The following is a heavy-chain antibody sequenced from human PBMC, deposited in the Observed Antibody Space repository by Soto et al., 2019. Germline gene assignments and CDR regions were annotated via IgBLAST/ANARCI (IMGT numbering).Heavy chain of an antibody. CDR2: ISAHNGNT. D-gene: IGHD1-1*01. CDR1: GYTFTSYG. CDR3: ARGRYGDY. Sequence: QVHLVQSGAEAKKPGASVQASCKASGYTFTSYGITWVRQAPGQGLEWMGWISAHNGNTDYAQKLQGRVIVTRDTSTSTAYMELRSLISDDTAVDYCARGRYGDYWGQGALVTVSS. V-gene: IGHV1-18*01. J-gene: IGHJ4*02.